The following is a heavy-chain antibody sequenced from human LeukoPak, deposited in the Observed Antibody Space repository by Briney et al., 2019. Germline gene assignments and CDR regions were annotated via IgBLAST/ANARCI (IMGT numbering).Heavy chain of an antibody. D-gene: IGHD3-9*01. CDR3: ARDRYFTSWFDP. Sequence: ASVKVSCKASGYTFTSYGISWVRQAPGQGLEWMGWISAYNGNTNYAQKLQGRVTMTTDTSTSTAYMELRSLRSDATAVYYCARDRYFTSWFDPWGQGTLVTVSS. CDR1: GYTFTSYG. J-gene: IGHJ5*02. V-gene: IGHV1-18*01. CDR2: ISAYNGNT.